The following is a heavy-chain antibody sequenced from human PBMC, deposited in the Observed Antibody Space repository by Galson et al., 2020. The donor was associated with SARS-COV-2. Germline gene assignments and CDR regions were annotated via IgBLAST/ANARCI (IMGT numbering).Heavy chain of an antibody. CDR1: GGSLSGYY. Sequence: SETLSLTCAVYGGSLSGYYWNWIRQSPGAGLEWIGEVSDYGGTNYHPSLKSRVTMSVDVSKNQFSLRLSSVTAADTAVYYCARGRQSSGWYVVEDFWGQGTLVTVSS. CDR3: ARGRQSSGWYVVEDF. J-gene: IGHJ4*02. D-gene: IGHD6-19*01. V-gene: IGHV4-34*01. CDR2: VSDYGGT.